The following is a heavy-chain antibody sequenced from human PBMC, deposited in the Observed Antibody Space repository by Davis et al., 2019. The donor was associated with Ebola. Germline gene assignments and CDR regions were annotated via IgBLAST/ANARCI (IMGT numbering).Heavy chain of an antibody. CDR3: TRHVSGDFWYFDL. CDR1: GFIVSDKY. V-gene: IGHV3-53*01. J-gene: IGHJ2*01. D-gene: IGHD4-17*01. CDR2: IYRDGRT. Sequence: GESLKTSCAASGFIVSDKYMSWVRQAPGKGLEWVPVIYRDGRTYHADSVKGRFTISRDNSKNTVYLQMNSLRAEDTAVYYCTRHVSGDFWYFDLWGRGTLVTVSS.